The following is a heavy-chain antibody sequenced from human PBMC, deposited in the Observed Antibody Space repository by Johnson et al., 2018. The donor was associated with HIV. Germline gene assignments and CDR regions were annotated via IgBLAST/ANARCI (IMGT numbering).Heavy chain of an antibody. CDR1: GFTFSSYG. J-gene: IGHJ3*02. CDR2: IWYDGSNK. D-gene: IGHD1-1*01. Sequence: VQLVESGGGVVQPGRSLRLSCAASGFTFSSYGMHWVRQAPGTGLEWVAVIWYDGSNKYYADSVKGRFTISRDNSKNTLYLQMNSLRAEDTAVYYCAKDRTGFDAFDIWGQGTMVTVSS. V-gene: IGHV3-33*06. CDR3: AKDRTGFDAFDI.